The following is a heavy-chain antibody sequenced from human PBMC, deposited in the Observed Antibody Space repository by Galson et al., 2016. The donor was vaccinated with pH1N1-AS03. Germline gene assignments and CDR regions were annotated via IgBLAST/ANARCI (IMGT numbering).Heavy chain of an antibody. CDR1: GSSLRTSGMR. Sequence: PALVKPTQTLTLTCTFSGSSLRTSGMRVSWFRQPPGRALEWLARIDWDDDKFYSPSLKTRLTISKDTSKNQVVLKMTNMDPVDTATYFCARAYYGDFADWFDPWGQGTLVTVSS. CDR2: IDWDDDK. D-gene: IGHD4-17*01. V-gene: IGHV2-70*04. CDR3: ARAYYGDFADWFDP. J-gene: IGHJ5*02.